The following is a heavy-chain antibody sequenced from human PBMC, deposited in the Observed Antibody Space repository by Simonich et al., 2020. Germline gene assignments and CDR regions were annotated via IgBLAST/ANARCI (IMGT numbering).Heavy chain of an antibody. CDR1: GWSFSGYY. D-gene: IGHD1-1*01. CDR2: INHSAST. V-gene: IGHV4-34*01. CDR3: ARGKGWKNAFDI. Sequence: QVQLHQWGAGLLKPSETLSLTCAVYGWSFSGYYCNWIRQPPEKGQEWIGEINHSASTNYNPSLNSRVTISLDTSKNLFSLKLSSVTAADSAVYYCARGKGWKNAFDIWGQGTMVTVSS. J-gene: IGHJ3*02.